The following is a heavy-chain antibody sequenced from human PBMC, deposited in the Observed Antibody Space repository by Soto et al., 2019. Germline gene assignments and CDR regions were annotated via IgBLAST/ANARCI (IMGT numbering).Heavy chain of an antibody. CDR2: IYPGASDI. CDR1: GYTFIYFW. V-gene: IGHV5-51*01. Sequence: GASLKISCQASGYTFIYFWVAWVRQVPGKGLEWMGVIYPGASDIRYSPSFEGHVTISADKSTNTAYLQWSSLEAADTAIYYCARQGSSRGSDYAAFDCWGPGTRGPVPS. D-gene: IGHD3-10*01. J-gene: IGHJ4*02. CDR3: ARQGSSRGSDYAAFDC.